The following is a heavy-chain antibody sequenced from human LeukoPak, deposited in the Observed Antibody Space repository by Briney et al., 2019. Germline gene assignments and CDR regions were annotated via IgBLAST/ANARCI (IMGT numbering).Heavy chain of an antibody. CDR3: ARFTLLDAFDI. CDR2: IYYSGST. CDR1: GGSVSSSSYY. Sequence: PSETLSLTCTVSGGSVSSSSYYWGWIRQPPGKGLEWIGSIYYSGSTYYNPSLKSRVTISVDTSKNQFSLKLSSVTAADTAVYYCARFTLLDAFDIWGQGTMVTVSS. J-gene: IGHJ3*02. V-gene: IGHV4-39*01. D-gene: IGHD3-16*01.